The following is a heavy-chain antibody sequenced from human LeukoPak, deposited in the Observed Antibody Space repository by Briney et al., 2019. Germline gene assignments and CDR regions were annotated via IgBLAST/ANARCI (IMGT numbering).Heavy chain of an antibody. CDR3: AKDARALGLGWANNYYFDY. V-gene: IGHV1-69*05. Sequence: SVKVSCKASGGTFSSYAISWVRQAPGQGLEWMGGIIPIFGKANYAQKFQGRVTITTDESTSTAYMELSSRRSEDTAVYYCAKDARALGLGWANNYYFDYWGQGTLVTVSS. J-gene: IGHJ4*02. CDR2: IIPIFGKA. D-gene: IGHD5-24*01. CDR1: GGTFSSYA.